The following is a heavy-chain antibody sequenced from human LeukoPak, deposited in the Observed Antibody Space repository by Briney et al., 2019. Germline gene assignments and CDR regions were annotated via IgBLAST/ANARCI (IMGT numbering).Heavy chain of an antibody. J-gene: IGHJ4*02. CDR2: IDHSGNT. CDR1: GYSINSGYC. V-gene: IGHV4-38-2*01. Sequence: SETLSLSCAVSGYSINSGYCWGWIRQPPGKGLEWIGGIDHSGNTHYNPSLKNRVTISADTSKNEFSLKLSSVTATDTAVYYCARVPHSVEGSMKAMFIPYFHYWRQRSLVTVSS. D-gene: IGHD3-16*01. CDR3: ARVPHSVEGSMKAMFIPYFHY.